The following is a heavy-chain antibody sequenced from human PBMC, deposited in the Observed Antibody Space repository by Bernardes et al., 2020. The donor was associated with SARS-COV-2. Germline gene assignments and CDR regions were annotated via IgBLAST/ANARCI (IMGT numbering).Heavy chain of an antibody. V-gene: IGHV3-74*01. J-gene: IGHJ4*02. CDR2: ISHDGSIT. D-gene: IGHD1-26*01. CDR1: GFTFSDHW. Sequence: GSLRLSCVASGFTFSDHWMHWVRQAPGKGLVWVSRISHDGSITNYADSVKGRFSISRDIAKNTLYLQMTSLTAEDTAVYYCARGGSYFAFPHDYWGQGTLVTVSS. CDR3: ARGGSYFAFPHDY.